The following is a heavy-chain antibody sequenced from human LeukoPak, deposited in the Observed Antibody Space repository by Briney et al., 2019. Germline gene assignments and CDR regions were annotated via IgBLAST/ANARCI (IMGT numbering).Heavy chain of an antibody. CDR3: ARVSDSSWYGNFFDY. J-gene: IGHJ4*02. CDR1: GGYISIYY. D-gene: IGHD6-13*01. CDR2: IYNSGST. V-gene: IGHV4-59*12. Sequence: SETLSLTCSVSGGYISIYYWSWIRQAPGKGLEWIGYIYNSGSTNYNPSLNSRVTISVDKSKNQFSLKLSSVTAADTAVYYCARVSDSSWYGNFFDYWGQGTLVTVSS.